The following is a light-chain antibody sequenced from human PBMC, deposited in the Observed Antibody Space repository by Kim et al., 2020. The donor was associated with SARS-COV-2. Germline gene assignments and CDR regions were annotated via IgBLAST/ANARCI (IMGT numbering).Light chain of an antibody. V-gene: IGLV3-27*01. J-gene: IGLJ1*01. Sequence: SPGQTARITCSGDVLATKKYARWFQQKPGPAPVVVIYKDKERPSGIAERFSGSSARTTISLTISGAQVEEEADYFCSSAADNDLGVFGTGTKLTVL. CDR2: KDK. CDR1: VLATKKY. CDR3: SSAADNDLGV.